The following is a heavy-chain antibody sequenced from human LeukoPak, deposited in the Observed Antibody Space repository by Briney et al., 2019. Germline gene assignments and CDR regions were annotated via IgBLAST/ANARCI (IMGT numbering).Heavy chain of an antibody. Sequence: PGGSLRLSCAASGFTFSSYEVNWVRQAPGKGLEWVSYISSSGTTIYYADSVKGRFTISRDNAKNSLYLQMNSLRAEDTAVYYCARGSRYYYDSSGYLFDSWGQGTLVTASS. V-gene: IGHV3-48*03. J-gene: IGHJ4*02. CDR1: GFTFSSYE. D-gene: IGHD3-22*01. CDR2: ISSSGTTI. CDR3: ARGSRYYYDSSGYLFDS.